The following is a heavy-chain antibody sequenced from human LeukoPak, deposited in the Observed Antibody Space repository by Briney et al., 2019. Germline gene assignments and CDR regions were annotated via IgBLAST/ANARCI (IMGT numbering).Heavy chain of an antibody. D-gene: IGHD3/OR15-3a*01. V-gene: IGHV3-30*04. CDR2: ISHDGTIK. J-gene: IGHJ4*02. Sequence: GGSLRLSCAASGFTFSSYAFHWVRQAPGKGLEWVAVISHDGTIKNDAGSVKGRFTISRDNSKNTLYLQMNSLRVEDTAVYYRARHFGTWGQGTLVTVSS. CDR1: GFTFSSYA. CDR3: ARHFGT.